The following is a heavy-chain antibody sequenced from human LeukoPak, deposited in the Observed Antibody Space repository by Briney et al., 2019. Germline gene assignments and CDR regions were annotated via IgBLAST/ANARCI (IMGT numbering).Heavy chain of an antibody. CDR2: ISGSGDTS. Sequence: GGSLRLSCATSGFAFSSYTMTWVRQAPGKGLEWVSAISGSGDTSYFADSVKGRFSISRDNSKNTLYLQMNSLRAEDTALYYCAKAGGKYCSVGSCYAFDYWGQGTLVTVSS. V-gene: IGHV3-23*01. D-gene: IGHD2-15*01. J-gene: IGHJ4*02. CDR1: GFAFSSYT. CDR3: AKAGGKYCSVGSCYAFDY.